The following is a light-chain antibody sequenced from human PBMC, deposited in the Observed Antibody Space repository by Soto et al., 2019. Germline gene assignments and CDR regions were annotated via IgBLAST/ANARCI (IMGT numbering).Light chain of an antibody. CDR1: QSMSDW. CDR2: RTS. J-gene: IGKJ1*01. CDR3: QQYYGYPWT. V-gene: IGKV1-5*03. Sequence: DIQMTQSPSTLSASVGDRVTITCRASQSMSDWLAWYQQKPGKAPDLLIYRTSSLKSGVPSRFSGSGSGTEFTLTIRSLQPEDSATYYCQQYYGYPWTFGQGTEVEVK.